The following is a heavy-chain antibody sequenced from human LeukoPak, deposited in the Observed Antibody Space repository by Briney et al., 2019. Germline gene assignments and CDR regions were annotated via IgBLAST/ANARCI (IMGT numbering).Heavy chain of an antibody. Sequence: GASVKDSCKVSGYTLTELSMHWVRQAPGKGLEWMGGFDPEDGETIYAQKFQGRVTMTEDTSTDTAYMELSSLRSEDTAVYYCATEPDVLWFGVPPNWGQGTLVTVSS. V-gene: IGHV1-24*01. J-gene: IGHJ4*02. CDR2: FDPEDGET. CDR1: GYTLTELS. CDR3: ATEPDVLWFGVPPN. D-gene: IGHD3-10*01.